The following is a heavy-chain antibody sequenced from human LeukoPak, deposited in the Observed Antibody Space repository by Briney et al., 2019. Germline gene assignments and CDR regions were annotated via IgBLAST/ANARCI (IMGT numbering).Heavy chain of an antibody. CDR1: GFTFSNYA. V-gene: IGHV3-23*01. CDR3: AKGHSSWGYHGMDV. CDR2: ISGSGTVT. J-gene: IGHJ6*02. Sequence: GGSLGLSCAPSGFTFSNYAMDWVRRATGKGLEWVAAISGSGTVTYYVDSVKGRFTISRDNSKKTLNLQMNSLRVDDTAVYYCAKGHSSWGYHGMDVWGQGTTVTVSS. D-gene: IGHD6-13*01.